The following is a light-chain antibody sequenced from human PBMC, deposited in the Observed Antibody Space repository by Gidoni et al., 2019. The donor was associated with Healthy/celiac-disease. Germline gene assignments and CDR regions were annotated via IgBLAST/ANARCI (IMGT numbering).Light chain of an antibody. CDR2: GAS. V-gene: IGKV3-15*01. J-gene: IGKJ4*01. CDR3: QQYNNLPPLT. CDR1: QSGNSN. Sequence: EIVMTQSPATLSVSPGERATLSCRASQSGNSNLAWYQQKPGQAPRLLIYGASTRATGIPARFSGSGSGTEFTLTIRSLQSEDFAVYYCQQYNNLPPLTFGGGTKVEIK.